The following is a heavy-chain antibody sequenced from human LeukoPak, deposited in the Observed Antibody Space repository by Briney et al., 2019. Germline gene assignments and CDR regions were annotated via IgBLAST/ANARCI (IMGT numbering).Heavy chain of an antibody. CDR2: IGTAGDT. Sequence: GGSLRLSCAASGFTFSSYDMHWVRQATGKGLEWVSAIGTAGDTYYPGSVKGRFTISRENAKNSLYLQMNSLRVEDTAVYYCAKDRNSINMIVVVFDYWGQGTLVTVST. V-gene: IGHV3-13*01. D-gene: IGHD3-22*01. CDR1: GFTFSSYD. J-gene: IGHJ4*02. CDR3: AKDRNSINMIVVVFDY.